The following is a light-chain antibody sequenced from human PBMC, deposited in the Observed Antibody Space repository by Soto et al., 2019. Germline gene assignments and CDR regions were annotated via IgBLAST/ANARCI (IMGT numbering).Light chain of an antibody. Sequence: IQGSHSPSSPSPCLRCKFTITCRASQDISSYLAWYQQKPGKVPTLLIYGASTLQSGVPSRFSGSGSGTDFTLTISSLQPKDFATYYCQQSYSTPLTFGGGTKVDIK. CDR3: QQSYSTPLT. J-gene: IGKJ4*01. CDR2: GAS. V-gene: IGKV1-39*01. CDR1: QDISSY.